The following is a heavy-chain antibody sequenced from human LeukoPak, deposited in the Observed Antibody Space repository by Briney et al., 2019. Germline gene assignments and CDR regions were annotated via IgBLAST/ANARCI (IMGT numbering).Heavy chain of an antibody. Sequence: SETLSLTCAVYGGSFSGYYWSWIRQPPGKGLEWIGEINHSGSTNYNPSLKSRVTISVDTSKNQFSLKLSSVTAADTAVYYCASGPLGNYYDSSGYPLWGQGSLVTVSS. CDR1: GGSFSGYY. CDR3: ASGPLGNYYDSSGYPL. CDR2: INHSGST. J-gene: IGHJ4*02. V-gene: IGHV4-34*01. D-gene: IGHD3-22*01.